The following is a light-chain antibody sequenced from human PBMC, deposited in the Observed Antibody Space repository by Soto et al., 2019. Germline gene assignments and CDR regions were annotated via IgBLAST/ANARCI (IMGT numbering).Light chain of an antibody. V-gene: IGKV3-11*01. CDR3: QQRSNWPIT. Sequence: EIVLTQSPATLSVSPGERATLSCRASQSVSSYLAWYQQKPGQAPRLLIYADSNRATGIPARFSGSGSGTDFTLTISSLEPEDFSVYYCQQRSNWPITFGQGTRLEIK. J-gene: IGKJ5*01. CDR2: ADS. CDR1: QSVSSY.